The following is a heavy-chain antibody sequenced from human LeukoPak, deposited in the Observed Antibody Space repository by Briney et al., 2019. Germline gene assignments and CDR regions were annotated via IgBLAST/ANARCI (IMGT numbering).Heavy chain of an antibody. CDR3: ARDYYDSSGYSNDY. J-gene: IGHJ4*02. CDR1: GFTFSSYS. D-gene: IGHD3-22*01. V-gene: IGHV3-23*01. CDR2: ITGSGGGT. Sequence: PGGSLRLSCAASGFTFSSYSMNWVRQAPGKGLEWVSAITGSGGGTYYTDSVKGRFIISRDNSKNTLYLQMDSLRAEDTAVYYCARDYYDSSGYSNDYWGQGTLVTVSS.